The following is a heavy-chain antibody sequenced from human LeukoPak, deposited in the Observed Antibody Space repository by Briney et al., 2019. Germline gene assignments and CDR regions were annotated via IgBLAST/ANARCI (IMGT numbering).Heavy chain of an antibody. CDR3: ARIRGYCSSTSCSEFDY. CDR1: GYTFTSYG. D-gene: IGHD2-2*01. J-gene: IGHJ4*02. CDR2: ISAYNGNT. V-gene: IGHV1-18*01. Sequence: ASVKVSCKASGYTFTSYGISWVRQAHGQGLEWMGWISAYNGNTNYAQKLQGRVTMTTDTSTSTAYMELRSLRSDDTAVYYCARIRGYCSSTSCSEFDYWGQGTLVTVSS.